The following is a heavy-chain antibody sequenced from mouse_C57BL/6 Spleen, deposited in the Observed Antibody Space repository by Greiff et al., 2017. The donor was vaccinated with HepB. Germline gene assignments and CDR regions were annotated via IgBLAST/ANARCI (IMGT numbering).Heavy chain of an antibody. D-gene: IGHD1-1*01. J-gene: IGHJ1*03. CDR2: IYTRDGST. CDR3: ALLLRSGYFDV. CDR1: GYTFTSYD. V-gene: IGHV1-85*01. Sequence: QVQLQQSGPELVKPGASVKLSFKASGYTFTSYDINWVKQRPGQGLEWIGWIYTRDGSTKYNEKFKGKATLTVDTSSSTAYMELHSLTSEDSAVYFCALLLRSGYFDVWGTGTTVTVSS.